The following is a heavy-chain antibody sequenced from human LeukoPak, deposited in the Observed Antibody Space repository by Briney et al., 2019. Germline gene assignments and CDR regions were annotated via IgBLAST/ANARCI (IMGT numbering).Heavy chain of an antibody. D-gene: IGHD3-22*01. V-gene: IGHV3-48*04. Sequence: PGGSLRLSCAASGFTFSSYSMSWIRQAPGKGLEWVSYISSSGSTIYYADSVKGRFTISRDNAKNSLYLQMNSLRAEDTAVYYCARDDDSSGYYYPWGQGTLVTVSS. CDR2: ISSSGSTI. CDR3: ARDDDSSGYYYP. CDR1: GFTFSSYS. J-gene: IGHJ5*02.